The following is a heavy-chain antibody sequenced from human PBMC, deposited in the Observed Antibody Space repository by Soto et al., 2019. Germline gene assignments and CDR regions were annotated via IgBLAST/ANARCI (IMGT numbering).Heavy chain of an antibody. CDR1: GFTFSSYS. J-gene: IGHJ6*03. CDR3: ARRGVTTVTYYYYYYYMDV. CDR2: ISSSSSYI. D-gene: IGHD4-17*01. Sequence: GGSLRLSCAASGFTFSSYSMNWVRQAPGKGLEWVSSISSSSSYIYYADSVKGRFTISRDNAKNSLYLQMNSLRAEDTAVYYCARRGVTTVTYYYYYYYMDVWGKGTTVTVSS. V-gene: IGHV3-21*01.